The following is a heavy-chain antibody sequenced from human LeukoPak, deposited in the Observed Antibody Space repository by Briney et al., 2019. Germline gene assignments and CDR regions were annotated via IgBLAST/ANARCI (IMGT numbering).Heavy chain of an antibody. CDR3: ARVRAGVYLDY. D-gene: IGHD2-8*01. Sequence: GESLRLSCAASGFSFDDYSMTWVRQTPGKGLEWLSYISETGSTIFSAGSVRGRFTTSRDNAKNSLHLQMSSLRDGDTAVYYCARVRAGVYLDYWGQGTRVTVSS. CDR1: GFSFDDYS. J-gene: IGHJ4*02. V-gene: IGHV3-48*02. CDR2: ISETGSTI.